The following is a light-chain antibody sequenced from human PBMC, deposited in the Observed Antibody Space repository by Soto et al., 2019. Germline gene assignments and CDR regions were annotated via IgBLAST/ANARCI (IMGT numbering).Light chain of an antibody. CDR2: EVS. Sequence: ALTQPAWVSWAPGQAITISFTGPNSYVVTYNPVSWYQQHRGKAPHLMLFEVSKRPSGFSNSFSGSKSGNTASLTISGLQAEDEADYYCCSYAGSSTYVFGPGPKVTVL. V-gene: IGLV2-23*02. CDR1: NSYVVTYNP. CDR3: CSYAGSSTYV. J-gene: IGLJ1*01.